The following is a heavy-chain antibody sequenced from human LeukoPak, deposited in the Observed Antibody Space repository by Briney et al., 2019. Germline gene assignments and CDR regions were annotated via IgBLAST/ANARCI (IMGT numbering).Heavy chain of an antibody. CDR2: ITHSGST. D-gene: IGHD5-12*01. CDR1: GGSFSGYY. CDR3: SRSLFSYSGFFDY. Sequence: SETLSLTCAVYGGSFSGYYWSWIRQPPGKGLEWIGEITHSGSTNYNPSLKSRVTISVDTSKNQFSLKLSSVTAADTAVYYCSRSLFSYSGFFDYWGQGTLVTVSP. J-gene: IGHJ4*02. V-gene: IGHV4-34*01.